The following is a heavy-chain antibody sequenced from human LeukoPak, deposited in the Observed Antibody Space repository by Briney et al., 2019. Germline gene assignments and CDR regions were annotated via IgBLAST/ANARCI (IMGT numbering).Heavy chain of an antibody. J-gene: IGHJ4*02. CDR1: GGSITSYS. Sequence: PSETLSLTCTVSGGSITSYSWSWVRQPPGKGLEWIGYIYYSGNINYNPSLKSRVTMSVDTSKNHFSLKLSSVTAADTAIYYCASGSYSSLHYFDYWGQGTLVTVSS. D-gene: IGHD1-26*01. V-gene: IGHV4-59*01. CDR3: ASGSYSSLHYFDY. CDR2: IYYSGNI.